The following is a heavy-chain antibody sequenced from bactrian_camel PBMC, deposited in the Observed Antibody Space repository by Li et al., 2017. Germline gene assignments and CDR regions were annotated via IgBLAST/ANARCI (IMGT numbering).Heavy chain of an antibody. D-gene: IGHD5*01. J-gene: IGHJ4*01. CDR1: ISTIGEAC. CDR2: VYTGADST. Sequence: HVQLVVSGGGSVHTGESLTLTCVASISTIGEACMGWFRQIPGNERERVAVVYTGADSTYYDDSVKGRFTISQGNAENTLYLQLDSLKTEDTAMYYCAKSDGGPVNWGQGTQVTVS. V-gene: IGHV3S1*01. CDR3: AKSDGGPVN.